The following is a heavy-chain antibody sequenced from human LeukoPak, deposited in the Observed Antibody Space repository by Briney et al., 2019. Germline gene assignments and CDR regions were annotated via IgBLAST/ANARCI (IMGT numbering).Heavy chain of an antibody. CDR2: IYYSGST. Sequence: PSETLSLTCTVSGGSTSSYYWSWIRQPPGKGLEWIGYIYYSGSTNYNPSLKSRVTMSIDTSKNQFSLKLSSVTAADTAVYYCARGVGAYYMDVWGKGTTVTISS. CDR1: GGSTSSYY. D-gene: IGHD1-26*01. CDR3: ARGVGAYYMDV. J-gene: IGHJ6*03. V-gene: IGHV4-59*08.